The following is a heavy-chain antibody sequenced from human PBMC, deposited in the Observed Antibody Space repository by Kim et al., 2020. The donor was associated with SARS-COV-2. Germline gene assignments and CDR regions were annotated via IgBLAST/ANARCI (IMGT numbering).Heavy chain of an antibody. J-gene: IGHJ4*02. CDR2: ISSSSSTT. V-gene: IGHV3-48*02. D-gene: IGHD4-17*01. Sequence: GGSLRLSCAASGFTFSRYNMNWVRQAPGKGLEWVSYISSSSSTTDYADSVKGRFTISRDNAKNSLYLQMNSLRDEDTAVYYCARGVSHYYGDFGVGDYWGQGTLVTVSS. CDR3: ARGVSHYYGDFGVGDY. CDR1: GFTFSRYN.